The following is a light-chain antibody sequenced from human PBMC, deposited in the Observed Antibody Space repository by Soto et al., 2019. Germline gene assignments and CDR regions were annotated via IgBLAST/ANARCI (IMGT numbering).Light chain of an antibody. CDR1: SSDVGGYNY. CDR3: CSYAGTYTYV. V-gene: IGLV2-11*01. Sequence: QSALTQPRSVSGSPGQSVTISCTGTSSDVGGYNYVSWYQQHPGKAPKLMIYAVNKWPSGVPDRFSGSKSGNTASLTISGLQAEDEADYYCCSYAGTYTYVFGTGTKVTVL. CDR2: AVN. J-gene: IGLJ1*01.